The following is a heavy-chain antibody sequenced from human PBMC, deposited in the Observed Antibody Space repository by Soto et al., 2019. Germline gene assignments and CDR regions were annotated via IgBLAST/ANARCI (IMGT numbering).Heavy chain of an antibody. CDR2: INPTGGPT. V-gene: IGHV1-46*01. Sequence: ASVKVSCKASGYTFTFYFIHWVRQAPGHGLEWMGTINPTGGPTSYAQKFQGRVTMTRDTSTNTVYMELTSLTYDDTAVYYCTRAEEMATIRFEHWGQGTLVTVSS. J-gene: IGHJ4*02. CDR3: TRAEEMATIRFEH. CDR1: GYTFTFYF.